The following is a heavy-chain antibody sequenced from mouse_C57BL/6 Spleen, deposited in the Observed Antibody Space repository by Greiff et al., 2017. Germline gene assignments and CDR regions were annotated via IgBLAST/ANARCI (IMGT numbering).Heavy chain of an antibody. CDR3: TTHWEGFAY. V-gene: IGHV14-4*01. J-gene: IGHJ3*01. Sequence: VQLQQSGAELVRPGASVKLSCTASGFNIKDDYMHWVKQRPEQGLEWIGWIDPENGDTEYASKFQGKATITADTSSNTAYLQLSSLTSEDTAVYYCTTHWEGFAYWGQGTLVTVSA. CDR2: IDPENGDT. D-gene: IGHD4-1*01. CDR1: GFNIKDDY.